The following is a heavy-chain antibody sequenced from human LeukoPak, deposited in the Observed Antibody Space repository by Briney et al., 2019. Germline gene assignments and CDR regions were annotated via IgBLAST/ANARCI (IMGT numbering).Heavy chain of an antibody. Sequence: ASVKVSCKASGYTFTAYYMHWVRLAPGQGLEWMGWVNPDSGGTNYAQKFQGRVTMTRDTSITTAYMELSRLRSDDTAVYYCAVTNIPNDYYYYAMDVWGQGTTVTVSS. CDR2: VNPDSGGT. CDR3: AVTNIPNDYYYYAMDV. J-gene: IGHJ6*02. V-gene: IGHV1-2*02. D-gene: IGHD2/OR15-2a*01. CDR1: GYTFTAYY.